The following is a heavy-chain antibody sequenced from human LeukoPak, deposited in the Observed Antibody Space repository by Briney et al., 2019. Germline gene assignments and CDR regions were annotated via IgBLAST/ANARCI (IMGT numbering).Heavy chain of an antibody. V-gene: IGHV4-31*11. D-gene: IGHD3-10*01. CDR1: GASISSGGFF. CDR2: IYYRGST. CDR3: ARVTGSITYIDF. Sequence: SQTLSLTCAVSGASISSGGFFWSWIRQHPGMGLEWLGYIYYRGSTYYNPSLNSRVTISVDTSKNRFSLELSSVTAADTAVYYCARVTGSITYIDFWGQGTLVTVSP. J-gene: IGHJ4*02.